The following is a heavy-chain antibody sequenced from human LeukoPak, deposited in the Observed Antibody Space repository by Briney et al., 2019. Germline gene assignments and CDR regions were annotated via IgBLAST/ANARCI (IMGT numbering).Heavy chain of an antibody. CDR2: ISSSSSTI. D-gene: IGHD3-22*01. CDR1: GFTFSSYS. CDR3: ARGGMIVDMKFDP. J-gene: IGHJ5*02. Sequence: LPGGSLRLSCAASGFTFSSYSMNWVRQAPGKGLEWVSYISSSSSTIYYADSVKGRFTISRGNAKNSLYLQMNSLRAEDTAVYYCARGGMIVDMKFDPWGQGTLVTVSS. V-gene: IGHV3-48*01.